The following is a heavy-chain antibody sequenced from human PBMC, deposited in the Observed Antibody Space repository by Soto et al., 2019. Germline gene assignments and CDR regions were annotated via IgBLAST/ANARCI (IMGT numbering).Heavy chain of an antibody. V-gene: IGHV4-30-4*01. CDR3: ARGSIQKRAYCSGGSCYSGNHNWFDP. D-gene: IGHD2-15*01. Sequence: QVQLQESGPGLVKPSQTLSLTCTVSGGSISSGDYYWSWIRQPPGKGLEWIGYIYYSGSTYYNPSLKSRVNISVDTSKNQFSLKLSSVTAADTAVYYCARGSIQKRAYCSGGSCYSGNHNWFDPWGQGTLVTVSS. CDR2: IYYSGST. J-gene: IGHJ5*02. CDR1: GGSISSGDYY.